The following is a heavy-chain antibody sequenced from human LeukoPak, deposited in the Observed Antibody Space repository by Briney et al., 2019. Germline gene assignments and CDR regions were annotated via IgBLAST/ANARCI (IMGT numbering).Heavy chain of an antibody. J-gene: IGHJ4*02. D-gene: IGHD6-13*01. Sequence: PGGSLRLSCVASGFTISTYWMSWVRQAPGKGPEWVANIKQDGSDKYYGDSVKGRFTISRDNAKNSLYLQMNSLRAEDTAVYYCARWGYISNWYHLDYWGQGTLVTVSS. CDR1: GFTISTYW. CDR3: ARWGYISNWYHLDY. V-gene: IGHV3-7*04. CDR2: IKQDGSDK.